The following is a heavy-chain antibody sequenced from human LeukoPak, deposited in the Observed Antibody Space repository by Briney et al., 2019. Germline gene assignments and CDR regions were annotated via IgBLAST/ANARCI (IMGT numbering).Heavy chain of an antibody. V-gene: IGHV1-2*02. CDR1: GYSFTNYY. Sequence: ASVKVSCKTSGYSFTNYYIHWVRLAPGQGLEWMGWINCNSGDTLYAQKFQGRVTMTRDTSITTAYLDVSSLRYDDTAVYYCAKGGWFDPWGQGTLVTVSS. CDR3: AKGGWFDP. J-gene: IGHJ5*02. CDR2: INCNSGDT.